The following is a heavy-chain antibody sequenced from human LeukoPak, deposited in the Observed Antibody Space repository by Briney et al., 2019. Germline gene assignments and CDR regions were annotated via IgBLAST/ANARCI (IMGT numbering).Heavy chain of an antibody. CDR3: ARGPLFGVVIGPLIDY. D-gene: IGHD3-3*01. V-gene: IGHV1-8*01. CDR2: MNPNSGNT. J-gene: IGHJ4*02. CDR1: GYTFTSYD. Sequence: ASVKVSCKASGYTFTSYDINWVRQATGQGLEWMGWMNPNSGNTGYAQKFQGRVTITRNTSISTAYMELSSLRSEDTAVYYCARGPLFGVVIGPLIDYWGQGTLVTVSS.